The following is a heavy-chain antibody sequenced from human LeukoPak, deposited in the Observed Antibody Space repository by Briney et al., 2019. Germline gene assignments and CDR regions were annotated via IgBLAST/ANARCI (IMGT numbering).Heavy chain of an antibody. Sequence: GGSLRLSCAASGFTFNDYGMHWVRQPPGKGLEWVGRIRSKANSYATAYAASVKGRFTISRDDSKNTAYLQMNSLKTEDTAVYYCTVMDVWGKGTTVTVSS. CDR2: IRSKANSYAT. CDR3: TVMDV. CDR1: GFTFNDYG. V-gene: IGHV3-73*01. J-gene: IGHJ6*04.